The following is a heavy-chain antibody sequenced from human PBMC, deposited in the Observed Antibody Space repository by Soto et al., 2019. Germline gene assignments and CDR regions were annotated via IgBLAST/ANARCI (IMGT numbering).Heavy chain of an antibody. J-gene: IGHJ5*02. CDR3: TTEDPHYYDSSGYLAPGPNWFDP. D-gene: IGHD3-22*01. CDR1: GFTFSDYY. CDR2: IRNKANSGTT. Sequence: GGSLRLSCAASGFTFSDYYMDWVRQAPGKGLEWVGRIRNKANSGTTEYAAPVKGRFTISRDDSKNTLYLQMNSLKTEDTAVYYCTTEDPHYYDSSGYLAPGPNWFDPWGQGTLVTVSS. V-gene: IGHV3-15*01.